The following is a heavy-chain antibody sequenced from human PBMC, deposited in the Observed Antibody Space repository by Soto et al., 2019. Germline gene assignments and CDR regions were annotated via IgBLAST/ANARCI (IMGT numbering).Heavy chain of an antibody. J-gene: IGHJ3*02. CDR1: GFTFSSYS. Sequence: PGGSLRLSCAASGFTFSSYSMNWVRQAPGKGLEWVSYISPSSTTIYLADSVKGRFTISRDNAKNSLSLQMNSLRVEDTAVYYCPRVRQNAFDIWGQGTMVTV. CDR3: PRVRQNAFDI. V-gene: IGHV3-48*01. CDR2: ISPSSTTI.